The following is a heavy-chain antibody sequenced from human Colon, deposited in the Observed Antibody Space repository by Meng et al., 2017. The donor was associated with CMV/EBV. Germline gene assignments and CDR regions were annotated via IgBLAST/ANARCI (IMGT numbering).Heavy chain of an antibody. V-gene: IGHV3-30-3*01. D-gene: IGHD6-19*01. CDR1: GFTFSSYA. CDR3: ARGAYSSGWYPYFDY. Sequence: SLKISCAASGFTFSSYAMHWVRQAPGKGLEWVAVISYDGSNKYYADAVKGRFTISRDNSKNTLYLQMNSLRAEDTAVYYCARGAYSSGWYPYFDYWGQGTLVTVSS. CDR2: ISYDGSNK. J-gene: IGHJ4*02.